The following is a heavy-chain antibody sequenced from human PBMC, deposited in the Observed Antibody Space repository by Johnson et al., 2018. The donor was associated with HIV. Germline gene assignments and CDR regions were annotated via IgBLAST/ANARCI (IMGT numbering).Heavy chain of an antibody. CDR1: GFTFSSYG. CDR2: IRYDGSNK. J-gene: IGHJ3*02. Sequence: QVQLVESGGGVVQPGRSLRLSCVASGFTFSSYGMHWVRQAPGKGLEWVAFIRYDGSNKYYADSVKGRFTISRDNSKNTLYLQLNSLRAEDTAVYYCAKDKSGRYYDSSGYSLDDAFDIWGQGTMVTVSS. D-gene: IGHD3-22*01. CDR3: AKDKSGRYYDSSGYSLDDAFDI. V-gene: IGHV3-30*02.